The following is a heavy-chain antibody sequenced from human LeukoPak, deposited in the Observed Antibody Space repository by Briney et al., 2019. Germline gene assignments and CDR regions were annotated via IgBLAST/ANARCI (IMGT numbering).Heavy chain of an antibody. CDR1: GFTFIRYV. CDR3: ARDAPRGMDV. Sequence: GSVRVSCVASGFTFIRYVMHWVRQAPGQRLEWMGWINAGNGNTKYSQKFQGRVTITRDTSASTAYMELSSLRSEDTAVYYCARDAPRGMDVWGQGTTVTVSS. CDR2: INAGNGNT. V-gene: IGHV1-3*01. J-gene: IGHJ6*02.